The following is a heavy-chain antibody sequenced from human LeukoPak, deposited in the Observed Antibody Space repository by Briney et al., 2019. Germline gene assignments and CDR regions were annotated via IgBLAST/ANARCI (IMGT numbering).Heavy chain of an antibody. V-gene: IGHV3-23*01. D-gene: IGHD6-19*01. CDR2: INDRGGYI. CDR3: VRERDRGIEVADDFDY. Sequence: GGSLRLSCAASGFTFSMYSMAWVRQAPGKGLEWVSVINDRGGYIQDADSVKGRFTIARDDSQNTLFLQMDSLRAEDTAVYYCVRERDRGIEVADDFDYWGQGTLVTVSS. J-gene: IGHJ4*02. CDR1: GFTFSMYS.